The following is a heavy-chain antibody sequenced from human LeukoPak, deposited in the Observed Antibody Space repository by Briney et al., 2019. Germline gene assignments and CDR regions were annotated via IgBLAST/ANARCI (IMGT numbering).Heavy chain of an antibody. Sequence: SVKVSCKASGGTFSSYAISWVRQAPGQGLEWMGGIIPIFGTTNYAQKFQGRVTITADESTSTAYMELSSLRSEDTAVYYCASAVSGIAVAGTGLEAFDIWGQGTMVTVSS. CDR1: GGTFSSYA. J-gene: IGHJ3*02. CDR2: IIPIFGTT. V-gene: IGHV1-69*13. D-gene: IGHD6-19*01. CDR3: ASAVSGIAVAGTGLEAFDI.